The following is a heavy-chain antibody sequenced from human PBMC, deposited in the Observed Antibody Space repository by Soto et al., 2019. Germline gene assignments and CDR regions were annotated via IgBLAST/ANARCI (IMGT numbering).Heavy chain of an antibody. V-gene: IGHV3-23*01. J-gene: IGHJ4*02. CDR3: AKGSIEYSASVDN. D-gene: IGHD5-12*01. CDR1: GFSFSSYA. CDR2: ISARGGSS. Sequence: EVQLLESGGGLVQPGGSLRLSCAASGFSFSSYAMVWVRQAPGKGLEWVSVISARGGSSYFADSVKGRFTISRDNSKNVLSLEMNSVRGEDTAIYFCAKGSIEYSASVDNWGQGTLVLVSS.